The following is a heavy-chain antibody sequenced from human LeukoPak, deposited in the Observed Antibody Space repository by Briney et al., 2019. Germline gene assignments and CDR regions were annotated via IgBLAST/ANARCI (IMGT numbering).Heavy chain of an antibody. CDR2: IYYSGST. D-gene: IGHD3-10*01. CDR1: GGSISSYY. V-gene: IGHV4-59*01. CDR3: ASGPITMVRGATWGYFDY. J-gene: IGHJ4*02. Sequence: SETLSLTCTVSGGSISSYYWSWIRQPPGKGLEWIGYIYYSGSTNYNPSLKSRVTISVDTSKNQFSLKLSSVTAADTAVYYCASGPITMVRGATWGYFDYWGQGTLVTVSS.